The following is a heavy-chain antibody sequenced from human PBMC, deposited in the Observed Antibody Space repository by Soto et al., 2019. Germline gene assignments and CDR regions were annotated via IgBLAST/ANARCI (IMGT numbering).Heavy chain of an antibody. CDR1: GYTFTSYG. CDR3: ARDQGYYDSSGYWPYYGMDV. J-gene: IGHJ6*02. V-gene: IGHV1-69*13. Sequence: SVKVSCKASGYTFTSYGISWVRQAPGQGLEWMGGIIPIFGTANYAQKFQGRVTITADESTSTAYMELSSLRSEDTAVYYCARDQGYYDSSGYWPYYGMDVWGQGTTVTVSS. D-gene: IGHD3-22*01. CDR2: IIPIFGTA.